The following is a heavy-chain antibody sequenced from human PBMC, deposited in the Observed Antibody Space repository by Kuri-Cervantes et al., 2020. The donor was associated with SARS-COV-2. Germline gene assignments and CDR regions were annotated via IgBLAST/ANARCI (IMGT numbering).Heavy chain of an antibody. D-gene: IGHD3-10*01. CDR2: ISISGGTT. Sequence: GGSLRLSCATSGFTFSNHAMHWVRQAPGKGLEWVSGISISGGTTFYPDSVKGRFTISRDNSKNTLYLQMNSLRAEDTAVYYCAVPKGNDYYGSGSYDYWGQGTLVTVSS. CDR1: GFTFSNHA. CDR3: AVPKGNDYYGSGSYDY. J-gene: IGHJ4*02. V-gene: IGHV3-23*01.